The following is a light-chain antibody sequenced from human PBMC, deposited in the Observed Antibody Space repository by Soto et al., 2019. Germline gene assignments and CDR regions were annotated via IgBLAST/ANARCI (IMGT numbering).Light chain of an antibody. Sequence: DIQMTQSPSSLSASVGDRVTITCRASQSISSYLNWYQQKPGKAPKLLISAASSLQSGVPSRFSGSVSGTDFPLTISSLQPEDFATYCYQQSYSTPYTFGQAPKLQIK. J-gene: IGKJ2*01. CDR1: QSISSY. CDR3: QQSYSTPYT. V-gene: IGKV1-39*01. CDR2: AAS.